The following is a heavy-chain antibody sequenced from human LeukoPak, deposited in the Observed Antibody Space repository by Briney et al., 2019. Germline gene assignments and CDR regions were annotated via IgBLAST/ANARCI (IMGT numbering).Heavy chain of an antibody. V-gene: IGHV3-9*01. CDR1: GFTFDDYA. J-gene: IGHJ4*02. CDR2: ISWNSGSI. Sequence: GGSLRLSCAASGFTFDDYAMHWVRQAPGKGLEWVSGISWNSGSIGYADSVKGRFTISRDNAKNSLYLQMNSLRAEDTAVYYCARVPYCSSTSCPGPWDYWGQGTLVTVSS. CDR3: ARVPYCSSTSCPGPWDY. D-gene: IGHD2-2*01.